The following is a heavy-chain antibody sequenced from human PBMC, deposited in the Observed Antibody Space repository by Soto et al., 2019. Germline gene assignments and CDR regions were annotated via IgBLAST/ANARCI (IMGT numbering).Heavy chain of an antibody. J-gene: IGHJ5*02. V-gene: IGHV3-74*01. D-gene: IGHD5-12*01. CDR3: ARDRSGYDYNWFDP. CDR1: GFTFNSHW. CDR2: INEDGSGT. Sequence: PGGSLRLSCAAAGFTFNSHWMHWVRQALGKGLEWVSHINEDGSGTYYADSVKGRFTISRDNTKNTLYLQMNSLTAEDTAVYYCARDRSGYDYNWFDPWGHGTLVTVSS.